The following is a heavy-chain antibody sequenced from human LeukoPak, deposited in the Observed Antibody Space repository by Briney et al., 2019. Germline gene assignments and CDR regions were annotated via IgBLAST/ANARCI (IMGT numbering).Heavy chain of an antibody. V-gene: IGHV1-2*02. CDR3: ARDGPYYYDSSGYYYVSGVDY. CDR1: GYTFTGYY. J-gene: IGHJ4*02. D-gene: IGHD3-22*01. Sequence: GASVKVSCKASGYTFTGYYMHWVRQAPGQGLEWMGWINPNSGGTNYAQEFQGRVTMTRDMSISTAYMELSRLRSDDTAVYYCARDGPYYYDSSGYYYVSGVDYWGQGTLVTVSS. CDR2: INPNSGGT.